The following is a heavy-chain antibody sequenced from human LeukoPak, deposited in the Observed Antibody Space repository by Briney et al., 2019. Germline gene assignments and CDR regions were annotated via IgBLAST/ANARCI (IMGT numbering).Heavy chain of an antibody. D-gene: IGHD3-10*01. Sequence: ASVKVSCKASGYTFTSYDINWVRQATGQGLEWMGWMNPNSGNTGYAQKFQGRVTMTRNTSISTAYMELSSLRSEDTAVYFCAREESGGLSWRMDVWGQGTTVTVSS. V-gene: IGHV1-8*01. CDR1: GYTFTSYD. J-gene: IGHJ6*02. CDR2: MNPNSGNT. CDR3: AREESGGLSWRMDV.